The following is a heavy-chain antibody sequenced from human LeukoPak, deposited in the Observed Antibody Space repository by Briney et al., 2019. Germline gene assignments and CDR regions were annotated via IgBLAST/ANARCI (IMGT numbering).Heavy chain of an antibody. CDR1: GLTFSNAW. V-gene: IGHV3-15*07. D-gene: IGHD3-3*01. J-gene: IGHJ4*02. CDR3: TTETDWSGFIFDY. CDR2: IKSKTDGGTT. Sequence: GGSLRLSCAASGLTFSNAWMNWVRQAPGKGLEWVGRIKSKTDGGTTDYAAPVKGRFTISRDDSKNTLYLQMNSLKTEDTAVYYCTTETDWSGFIFDYWGQGTLVTVSS.